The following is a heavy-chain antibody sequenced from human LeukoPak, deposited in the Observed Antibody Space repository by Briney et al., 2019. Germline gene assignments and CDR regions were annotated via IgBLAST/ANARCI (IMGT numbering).Heavy chain of an antibody. CDR2: INPNSGGT. J-gene: IGHJ4*02. CDR1: GYTFTGYY. Sequence: GASVKVSCKASGYTFTGYYMHWVRQAPGQGLEWMGWINPNSGGTNYAQKFQGRVTMTRDTSISTAYMELSRLRSDDTAVYYCARETGYCSGGSCHAFDHWGQGTLVTVSS. CDR3: ARETGYCSGGSCHAFDH. V-gene: IGHV1-2*02. D-gene: IGHD2-15*01.